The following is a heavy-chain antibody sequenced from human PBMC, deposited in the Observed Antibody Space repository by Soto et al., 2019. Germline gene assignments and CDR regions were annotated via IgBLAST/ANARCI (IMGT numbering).Heavy chain of an antibody. J-gene: IGHJ4*02. CDR2: ISWNSGSI. CDR3: AKDIRGGSSWYGVRYFDY. CDR1: GFTFDDYA. D-gene: IGHD6-13*01. Sequence: GGSLRLSCAASGFTFDDYAMHWVRQAPGKGLEWVSGISWNSGSIGYADSVKGRFTISRDNAKNSLYLQMNSLRAEDTALYYCAKDIRGGSSWYGVRYFDYWGQGTLVTVSS. V-gene: IGHV3-9*01.